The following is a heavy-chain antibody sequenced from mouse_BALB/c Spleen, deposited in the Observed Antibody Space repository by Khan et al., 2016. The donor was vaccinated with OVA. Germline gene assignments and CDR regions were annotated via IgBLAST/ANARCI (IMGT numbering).Heavy chain of an antibody. J-gene: IGHJ3*01. D-gene: IGHD1-1*01. CDR3: TRLGYYCDGEGFAY. CDR2: VSTGGGYT. V-gene: IGHV5-6*01. CDR1: GFTFSTYG. Sequence: EVELVESRGDLVKPGGSLKLSCAASGFTFSTYGLPWVRQTPDKRLEWVATVSTGGGYTYYPHSVQGRFTISRDNASNPLYLQMSGLKSEDTAMDYCTRLGYYCDGEGFAYWGQGTLVTVSA.